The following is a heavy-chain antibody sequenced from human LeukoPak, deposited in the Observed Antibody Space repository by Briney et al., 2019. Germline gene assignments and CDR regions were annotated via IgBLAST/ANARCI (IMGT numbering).Heavy chain of an antibody. CDR3: ARGHWQVEV. J-gene: IGHJ4*02. V-gene: IGHV3-11*01. CDR1: GFTFSTYY. Sequence: GGSLRLSCAASGFTFSTYYVSWFRQAPEMGLEWVSYINPDGSAMFYADSVKGRFTISRDNARNSLYLQMNTLRAEDTAVYYCARGHWQVEVWGQGALVTVSS. CDR2: INPDGSAM. D-gene: IGHD1-1*01.